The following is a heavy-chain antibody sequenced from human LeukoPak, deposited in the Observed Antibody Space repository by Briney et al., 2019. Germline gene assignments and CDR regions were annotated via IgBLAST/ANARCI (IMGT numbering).Heavy chain of an antibody. D-gene: IGHD5-12*01. J-gene: IGHJ4*02. CDR1: GFTFSSYG. V-gene: IGHV3-23*01. Sequence: GGSLRLSCAASGFTFSSYGMSWVRQAPGKGLEWVSAISGSGGSTYYADSVKGRFTISRDDSKNTLYLQMKNLRAEDTAVYYCAKDGAWLRFDYWGQGTLVTVSS. CDR3: AKDGAWLRFDY. CDR2: ISGSGGST.